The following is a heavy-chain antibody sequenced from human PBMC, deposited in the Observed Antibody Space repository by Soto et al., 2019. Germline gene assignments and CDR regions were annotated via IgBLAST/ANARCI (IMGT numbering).Heavy chain of an antibody. J-gene: IGHJ4*02. V-gene: IGHV4-34*01. Sequence: SETLSLTCAVYGGSFSGYYWSWIRQPPGKGLEWIGEINHSGSTNYNPSLKSRVTISVDTSKNQFSLKLSSVTAADTAVYYCARNYYDSSGYYYGLDYWGQGTLVTVS. CDR1: GGSFSGYY. CDR2: INHSGST. D-gene: IGHD3-22*01. CDR3: ARNYYDSSGYYYGLDY.